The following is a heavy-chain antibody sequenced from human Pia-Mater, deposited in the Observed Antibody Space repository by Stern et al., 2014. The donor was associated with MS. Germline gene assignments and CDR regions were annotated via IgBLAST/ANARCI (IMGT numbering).Heavy chain of an antibody. CDR1: EFTFSIYG. Sequence: VQLVESGGGVVQPGRSLRLSCVASEFTFSIYGMYWVRQAPGKGLEWVAVVSYDESKKYYAGSVKGRFTISRDNSKNTLYLQMNSLRTEDTAMYYCATAPMYFYTSGSYDFWGQGTLVTVSS. CDR3: ATAPMYFYTSGSYDF. J-gene: IGHJ1*01. D-gene: IGHD3-10*01. V-gene: IGHV3-30*03. CDR2: VSYDESKK.